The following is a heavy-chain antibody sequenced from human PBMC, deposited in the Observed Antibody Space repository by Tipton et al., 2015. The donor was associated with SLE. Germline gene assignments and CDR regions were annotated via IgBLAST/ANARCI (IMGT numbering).Heavy chain of an antibody. D-gene: IGHD3-10*02. Sequence: QLVQSGAEVKKPGVSVKVSCKASGYTFTSYGISWVRQAPGQGLEWMGRIIPILGIANYAQKFQGRVTITADKSTSTAYMELSSLRSEDTAVYYCARSPIFGAFDIWGQGTMVTVSS. CDR3: ARSPIFGAFDI. J-gene: IGHJ3*02. V-gene: IGHV1-69*09. CDR2: IIPILGIA. CDR1: GYTFTSYG.